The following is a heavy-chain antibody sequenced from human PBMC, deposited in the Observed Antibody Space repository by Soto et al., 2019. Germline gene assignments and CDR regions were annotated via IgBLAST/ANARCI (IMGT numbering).Heavy chain of an antibody. CDR3: ARGTPFIFAGFAV. J-gene: IGHJ6*02. CDR2: MNAKSGDT. CDR1: GYTFSDFD. V-gene: IGHV1-8*01. Sequence: QAHLEQSGAELKRPGASVKVSCKASGYTFSDFDINWLRQASGQGPEWMGWMNAKSGDTFFPQRFQGNFNMMWDPPRCTAYLVVASLASDDTGIYYGARGTPFIFAGFAVWHQATTVAVSS. D-gene: IGHD3-9*01.